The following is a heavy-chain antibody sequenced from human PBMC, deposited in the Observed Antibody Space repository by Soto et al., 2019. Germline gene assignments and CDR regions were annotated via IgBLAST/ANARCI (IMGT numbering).Heavy chain of an antibody. CDR3: ARQLAYCGGDCYTEPIDY. CDR2: INPKTGDT. V-gene: IGHV1-2*02. D-gene: IGHD2-21*02. Sequence: QAQLVQSGAEVKKPGASVKVSCKTSGYTFTAYYIHWVRQAPGQGLEWVGWINPKTGDTKYAQKFQGRVTMTGDTSITTAYMELGRLGSEDTAVYYCARQLAYCGGDCYTEPIDYWGQGTLVTVSS. J-gene: IGHJ4*02. CDR1: GYTFTAYY.